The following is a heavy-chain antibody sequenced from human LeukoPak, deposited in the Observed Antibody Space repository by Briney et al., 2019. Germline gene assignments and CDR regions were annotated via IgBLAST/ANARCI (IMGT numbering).Heavy chain of an antibody. J-gene: IGHJ4*02. D-gene: IGHD3-22*01. Sequence: GESLKISCKGSGYNFNDYWIGWVRQMPGKGLEWVGLIYPGEFDIRYSPSFQGQVTISADKSISTAYLQWKSLKASDTAMYYCARHAFHNDNSDYYFAHWGQGTLVTVSS. CDR3: ARHAFHNDNSDYYFAH. V-gene: IGHV5-51*01. CDR1: GYNFNDYW. CDR2: IYPGEFDI.